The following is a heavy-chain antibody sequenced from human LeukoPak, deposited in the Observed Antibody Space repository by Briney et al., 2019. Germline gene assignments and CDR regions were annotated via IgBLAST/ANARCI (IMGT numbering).Heavy chain of an antibody. Sequence: SETLSLTCTVSGGSISSSAYYWGWIRRPPGKGLEWIGSIHSSGSTYYNPSLKSRVTISVDTSKNQFSLKLTSMTAADTAVYYCARDSMVRGVITTRWFDPWGQGTLITVSS. V-gene: IGHV4-39*07. D-gene: IGHD3-10*01. J-gene: IGHJ5*02. CDR3: ARDSMVRGVITTRWFDP. CDR1: GGSISSSAYY. CDR2: IHSSGST.